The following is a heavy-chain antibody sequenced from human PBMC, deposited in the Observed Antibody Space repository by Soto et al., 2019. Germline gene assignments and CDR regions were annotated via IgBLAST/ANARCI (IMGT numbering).Heavy chain of an antibody. CDR1: GYTFTGYY. V-gene: IGHV1-2*04. Sequence: GASVKVSCKASGYTFTGYYMHWVRQAPGQGLEWMGWTNPNSGGTNYAQKFQGWVTMTRDTSISTAYMELSRLRSDDTAVYYCARSDGVVPAAMYAFDIWGQGTMVTVSS. D-gene: IGHD2-2*01. J-gene: IGHJ3*02. CDR3: ARSDGVVPAAMYAFDI. CDR2: TNPNSGGT.